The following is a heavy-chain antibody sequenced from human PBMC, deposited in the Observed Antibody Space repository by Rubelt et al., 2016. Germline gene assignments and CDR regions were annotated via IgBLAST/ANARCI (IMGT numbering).Heavy chain of an antibody. V-gene: IGHV3-66*02. D-gene: IGHD1-26*01. CDR2: IYTGGYT. Sequence: EVQLLESGGGLVQPGGSLRLSCAASGFTVSSNYMSWVRQAPGKGLEWVSIIYTGGYTYYADFVKGRFTLSRDNSKNTLYLQMDSLGAEDTAVYYRANGVGATPQKTFDYWGQGTLVTVSS. CDR1: GFTVSSNY. CDR3: ANGVGATPQKTFDY. J-gene: IGHJ4*02.